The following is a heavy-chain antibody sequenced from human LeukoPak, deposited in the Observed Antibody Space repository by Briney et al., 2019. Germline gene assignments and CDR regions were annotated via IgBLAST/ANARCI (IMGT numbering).Heavy chain of an antibody. V-gene: IGHV3-21*01. D-gene: IGHD1-26*01. CDR3: ARDLLAVGAFGIFDY. CDR2: ISSSSSYI. Sequence: GGSLRLSCAASGSTFSSYSMNWVRQAPGKGLEWVSSISSSSSYIYYADSVKGRFTISRDNAKNSLYLQMNSLRAEDTAVYYCARDLLAVGAFGIFDYWGQGTLVTVSS. J-gene: IGHJ4*02. CDR1: GSTFSSYS.